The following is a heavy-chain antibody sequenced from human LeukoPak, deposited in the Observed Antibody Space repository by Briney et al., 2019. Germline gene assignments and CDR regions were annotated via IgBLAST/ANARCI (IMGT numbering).Heavy chain of an antibody. CDR3: ARVGIVVVPAAIYYYYYYMDV. CDR1: GYTFTSYG. CDR2: ISAYNGNT. V-gene: IGHV1-18*01. D-gene: IGHD2-2*02. Sequence: ASVKVSCKAFGYTFTSYGISWVRQAPGQGLEWVGWISAYNGNTNYAQKLQGRVTMTTDTSTSTAYMELRSLRSDDTAVYYCARVGIVVVPAAIYYYYYYMDVWGKGTTVTVSS. J-gene: IGHJ6*03.